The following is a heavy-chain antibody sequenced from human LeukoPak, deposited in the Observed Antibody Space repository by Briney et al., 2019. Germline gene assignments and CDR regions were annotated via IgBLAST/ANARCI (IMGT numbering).Heavy chain of an antibody. Sequence: TGGSLRLSCATSGFTFDDYAMHWVRQVPGKGLEWVSGISWNRRNIWYADSVRGRFTISRDSAKNSVYLQMSSLRPEDTGLYYCAKDYIVYGTGSYFDYWGQGILVTVSS. V-gene: IGHV3-9*01. CDR1: GFTFDDYA. CDR3: AKDYIVYGTGSYFDY. J-gene: IGHJ4*02. D-gene: IGHD3-10*01. CDR2: ISWNRRNI.